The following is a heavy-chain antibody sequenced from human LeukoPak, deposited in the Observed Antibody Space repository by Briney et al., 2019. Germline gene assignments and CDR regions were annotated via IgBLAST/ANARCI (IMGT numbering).Heavy chain of an antibody. J-gene: IGHJ6*02. CDR1: GGSISSGGYY. V-gene: IGHV4-31*03. CDR2: IYYSGST. CDR3: ASQKMSDPDDYSDGMDV. Sequence: PSETLSLTCTVSGGSISSGGYYWSWIRQHPGKGLEWIGYIYYSGSTYYNPSLKSRVTISVDTSKNQFSLKLSPVTAADTAVYYCASQKMSDPDDYSDGMDVWGQGTTVTVSS. D-gene: IGHD4-4*01.